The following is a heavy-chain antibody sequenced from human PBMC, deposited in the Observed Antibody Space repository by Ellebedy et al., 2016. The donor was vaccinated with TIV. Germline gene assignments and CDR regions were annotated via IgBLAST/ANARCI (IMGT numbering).Heavy chain of an antibody. J-gene: IGHJ4*02. CDR1: GGSISSSDW. V-gene: IGHV4-4*02. D-gene: IGHD3-22*01. Sequence: MPGGFLRLSCAVSGGSISSSDWWCCVRQPPGKGLEWIGEIHHTGGTNYNPSLKSRVTISVDTSKNQFSLELSSVTAADTAVYYCTRNGYYCLDYWGQGTLVTVSS. CDR3: TRNGYYCLDY. CDR2: IHHTGGT.